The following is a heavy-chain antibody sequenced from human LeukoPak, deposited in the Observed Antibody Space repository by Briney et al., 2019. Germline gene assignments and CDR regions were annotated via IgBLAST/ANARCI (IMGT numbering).Heavy chain of an antibody. CDR2: IYSNGGT. CDR1: GGSISNFY. D-gene: IGHD6-13*01. Sequence: SETLSLTCSVSGGSISNFYWSWIRQPPGKGLEWIGYIYSNGGTNYNPSLKSRVTMSVDTSKNQFSLRLRSVTAADTAVYYCSRQIASAGTAGFDFWGQGALVTVSS. V-gene: IGHV4-59*12. J-gene: IGHJ4*02. CDR3: SRQIASAGTAGFDF.